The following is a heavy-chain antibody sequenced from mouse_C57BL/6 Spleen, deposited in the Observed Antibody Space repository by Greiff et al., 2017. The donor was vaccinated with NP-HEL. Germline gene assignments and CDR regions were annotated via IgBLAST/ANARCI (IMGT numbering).Heavy chain of an antibody. V-gene: IGHV1-26*01. Sequence: EVQLQQSGPELVKPGASVKISCKASGYTFTDYYMNWVKQSHGKSLEWIGDINPNNGGTSYNQKFKGKATLTVDKSSSTAYMELRSLTSEDSAVYYCARGRGSSYSYAMDYWGQGTSVTVSS. D-gene: IGHD1-1*01. J-gene: IGHJ4*01. CDR3: ARGRGSSYSYAMDY. CDR1: GYTFTDYY. CDR2: INPNNGGT.